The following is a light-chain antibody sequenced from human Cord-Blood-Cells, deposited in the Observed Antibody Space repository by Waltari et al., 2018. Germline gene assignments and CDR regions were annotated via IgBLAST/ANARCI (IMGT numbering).Light chain of an antibody. Sequence: SSRATQSVSSRSLACDAKKTGQAPPLIIYGASSRATVIPARFSGSESRTDVTLTISRLEPEDIAMHYCQQYGSSHMYTFGQGTKLEIK. V-gene: IGKV3-20*01. CDR2: GAS. J-gene: IGKJ2*01. CDR1: QSVSSRS. CDR3: QQYGSSHMYT.